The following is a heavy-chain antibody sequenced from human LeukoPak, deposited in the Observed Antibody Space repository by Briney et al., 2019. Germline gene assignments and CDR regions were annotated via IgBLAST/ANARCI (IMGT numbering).Heavy chain of an antibody. V-gene: IGHV4-59*01. CDR3: ARGSQRSGGYSDY. CDR1: GGSISSYQ. Sequence: PSETLSLTCTVSGGSISSYQWTWIRQPPGKGLEWIGYIYSSGSTDYNPSLKSRVTISLDTSKNQFSLKLTSVTAADTAVYYCARGSQRSGGYSDYWGQGTLVTVSS. J-gene: IGHJ4*02. D-gene: IGHD2-15*01. CDR2: IYSSGST.